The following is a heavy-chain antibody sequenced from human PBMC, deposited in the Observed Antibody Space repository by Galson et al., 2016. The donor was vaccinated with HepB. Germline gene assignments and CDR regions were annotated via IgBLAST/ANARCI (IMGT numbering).Heavy chain of an antibody. J-gene: IGHJ4*02. V-gene: IGHV3-43*01. Sequence: SLRLSCAASGFTFEDYSMHWVRQAPGKGLEWVSLISSDGVSTYYVDSVKGRFTISRDNTKSSLFLQMNSLRTEDTALYYCAKDKGIDFWSASFDNWGQGTLVTVSS. CDR3: AKDKGIDFWSASFDN. D-gene: IGHD3-3*01. CDR1: GFTFEDYS. CDR2: ISSDGVST.